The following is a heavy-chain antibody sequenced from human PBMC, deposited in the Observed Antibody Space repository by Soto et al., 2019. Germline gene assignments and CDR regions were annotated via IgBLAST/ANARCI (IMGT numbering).Heavy chain of an antibody. CDR3: ASTKDETLYFDY. D-gene: IGHD2-15*01. CDR1: GDSISITSHY. J-gene: IGHJ4*02. Sequence: QLQLQESGPGLVKPSETLSLTCTVSGDSISITSHYWGWVRQPPGKGLEWIGSIHYSGSTHYNPSLQSRVPISGDASKKQFSLKLRSVTAADTAVYYCASTKDETLYFDYWGQGTLVTVSS. CDR2: IHYSGST. V-gene: IGHV4-39*01.